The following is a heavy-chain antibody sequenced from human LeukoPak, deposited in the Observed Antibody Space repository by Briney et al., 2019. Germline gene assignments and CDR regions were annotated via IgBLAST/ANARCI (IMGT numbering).Heavy chain of an antibody. CDR1: GGSISSSNW. J-gene: IGHJ3*02. D-gene: IGHD2-21*02. CDR3: ARRDLDDAFDI. CDR2: IYHSGST. V-gene: IGHV4-4*02. Sequence: SGTLSLTCAVSGGSISSSNWWSWVRQPPGKGLEWIGEIYHSGSTNYNPSLESRVTILVDRSATQFSLTLTSVTAADTAVYYCARRDLDDAFDIWGQGTMVPISS.